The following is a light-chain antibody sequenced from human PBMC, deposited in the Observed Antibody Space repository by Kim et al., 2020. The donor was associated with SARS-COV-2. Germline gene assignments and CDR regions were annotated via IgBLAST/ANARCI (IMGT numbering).Light chain of an antibody. CDR2: QDT. Sequence: SYELTQPPSVSVSPGQTVSIACSGDKLGNTYACWYQQKPGQSPVLVIYQDTKRHSGTLERFSGSNSGNTSTLTISGTQAMDEADYYCQVWDNSNVVFGGGTKLTVL. CDR3: QVWDNSNVV. V-gene: IGLV3-1*01. J-gene: IGLJ2*01. CDR1: KLGNTY.